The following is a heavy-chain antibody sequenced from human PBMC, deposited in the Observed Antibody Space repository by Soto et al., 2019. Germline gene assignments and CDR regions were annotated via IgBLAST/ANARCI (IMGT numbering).Heavy chain of an antibody. D-gene: IGHD1-26*01. CDR1: GGTFSSYA. CDR3: ARSGSYYDNWFDP. Sequence: SVKVSCKASGGTFSSYAISWVRQAPGQGLEWMGGIIPIFGTANYAQKFQGRVTITADESTSTAYMELSSLRSEDLAVFYCARSGSYYDNWFDPWGQGTLVTVSS. CDR2: IIPIFGTA. V-gene: IGHV1-69*13. J-gene: IGHJ5*02.